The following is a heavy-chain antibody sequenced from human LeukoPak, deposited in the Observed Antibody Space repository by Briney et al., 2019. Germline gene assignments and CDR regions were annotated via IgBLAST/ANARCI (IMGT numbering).Heavy chain of an antibody. V-gene: IGHV1-46*01. Sequence: ASVKVSRKASGYTFTSYYMHWVRQAPGQGLEWMGIINPSGGSTSYAQKFQGRVTMTRDTSTSTVYMELSSLRSEDTAVYYCATMGADDAFDIWGQGTMVTVSS. CDR3: ATMGADDAFDI. D-gene: IGHD1-26*01. J-gene: IGHJ3*02. CDR1: GYTFTSYY. CDR2: INPSGGST.